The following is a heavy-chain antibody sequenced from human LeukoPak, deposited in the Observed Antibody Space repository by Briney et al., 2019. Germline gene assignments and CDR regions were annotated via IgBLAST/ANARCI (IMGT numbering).Heavy chain of an antibody. CDR1: GGSISSYY. CDR2: TYYSGST. D-gene: IGHD3-22*01. V-gene: IGHV4-59*08. Sequence: SETLSLTCTVSGGSISSYYWSWIRQPPGKGLEWIGYTYYSGSTNYNPSLKSRVTISVDTSKNQFSLKLSSVTAADTAVYYCARHRGFGDYYYYGMDVWGQGTTVTVSS. J-gene: IGHJ6*02. CDR3: ARHRGFGDYYYYGMDV.